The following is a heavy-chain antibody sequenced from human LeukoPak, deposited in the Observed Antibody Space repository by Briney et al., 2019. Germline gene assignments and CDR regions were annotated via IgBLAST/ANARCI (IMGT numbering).Heavy chain of an antibody. CDR2: IKEDGSDK. J-gene: IGHJ4*02. Sequence: GGSLRLSCAASGFTFSKYWMSWVRRAPGKGLEWVANIKEDGSDKYYVDSVKGRFTISGDNAKNSQYLQMNSLRAEDTAVYYCARDTGYNTFDYWGQGTLVTVSS. CDR1: GFTFSKYW. D-gene: IGHD5-24*01. CDR3: ARDTGYNTFDY. V-gene: IGHV3-7*05.